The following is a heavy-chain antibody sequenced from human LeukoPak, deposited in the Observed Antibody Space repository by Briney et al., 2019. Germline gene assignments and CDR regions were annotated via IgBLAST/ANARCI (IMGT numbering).Heavy chain of an antibody. D-gene: IGHD6-19*01. CDR2: INPNSDGT. CDR3: ARDREQGSGWEKFDY. CDR1: GYTFTGYY. Sequence: ASVKVSCKASGYTFTGYYMHWVRQAPGQGLEWMGWINPNSDGTNYAQKFQGRVTMTRDTSISTAYMELSSLRSDDTAVYCCARDREQGSGWEKFDYWGQGTLVTVSS. V-gene: IGHV1-2*02. J-gene: IGHJ4*02.